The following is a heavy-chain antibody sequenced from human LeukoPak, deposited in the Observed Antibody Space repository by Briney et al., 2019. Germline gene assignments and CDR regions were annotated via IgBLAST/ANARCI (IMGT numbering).Heavy chain of an antibody. Sequence: TGGSLRLSCAASGFTFSGYWMNWIRQAPGKGLEWVASIKRDGSEQRYVDSVEGRFTISRDSAKSSLFLHMNSLRVEDTALYYCARVNYGLDIWGQGTPVTVSS. D-gene: IGHD3-10*01. V-gene: IGHV3-7*03. J-gene: IGHJ4*02. CDR1: GFTFSGYW. CDR3: ARVNYGLDI. CDR2: IKRDGSEQ.